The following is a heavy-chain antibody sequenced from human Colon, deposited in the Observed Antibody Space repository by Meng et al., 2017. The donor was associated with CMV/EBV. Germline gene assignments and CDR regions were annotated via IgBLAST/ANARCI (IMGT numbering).Heavy chain of an antibody. CDR3: ARGRTCSISACYRGPSLDY. J-gene: IGHJ4*02. D-gene: IGHD1-26*01. CDR2: IYSSGEI. V-gene: IGHV4-4*02. CDR1: GGSITKNNW. Sequence: GSLRLSCAGSGGSITKNNWWNWVRQAPGKGLEWIVEIYSSGEINYNPSLKSRVTISMENSKNQFFLKLNSVTAADTAVYYCARGRTCSISACYRGPSLDYWGQGTLVTV.